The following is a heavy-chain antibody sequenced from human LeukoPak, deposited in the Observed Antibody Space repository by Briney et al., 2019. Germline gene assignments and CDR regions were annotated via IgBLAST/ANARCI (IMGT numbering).Heavy chain of an antibody. CDR3: ARGGIRFLEWFRNSPLFDY. CDR1: GGSFSGYY. Sequence: SETLSLTCAVYGGSFSGYYWSWIRQPPGKGLEWIGEINHSGSTNYNPSLKSRVTISVDTSKNQFSLKLSSVTAADTAVYYCARGGIRFLEWFRNSPLFDYWGQGTLVTVSS. J-gene: IGHJ4*02. CDR2: INHSGST. V-gene: IGHV4-34*01. D-gene: IGHD3-3*01.